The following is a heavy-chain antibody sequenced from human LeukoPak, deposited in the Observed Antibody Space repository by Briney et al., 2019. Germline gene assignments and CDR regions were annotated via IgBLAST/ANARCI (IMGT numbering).Heavy chain of an antibody. CDR3: AKGAPSSGSPFDY. CDR2: ISGSGGSP. Sequence: PGGSLRLSCAASGFTFSNYAMSWVRQAPGKGLEWVSAISGSGGSPYSADSVKGRFTISRDNSKNTLYLQMNSLRAEDTAVYYCAKGAPSSGSPFDYWGQGTLVTVSS. CDR1: GFTFSNYA. V-gene: IGHV3-23*01. J-gene: IGHJ4*02. D-gene: IGHD6-19*01.